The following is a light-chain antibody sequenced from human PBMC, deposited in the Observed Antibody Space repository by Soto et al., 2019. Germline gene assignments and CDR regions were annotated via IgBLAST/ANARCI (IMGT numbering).Light chain of an antibody. CDR1: QSVYTN. J-gene: IGKJ4*01. Sequence: EIVMTQSPVTLSVSPGDRATLSCRASQSVYTNLAWYQQKPGQTPKLLIYVASTRATGIPARFSGSGSGTEFTRTISSLQSEDFAVYYCQQYNVWPLTFGGGTKVEFK. CDR3: QQYNVWPLT. CDR2: VAS. V-gene: IGKV3-15*01.